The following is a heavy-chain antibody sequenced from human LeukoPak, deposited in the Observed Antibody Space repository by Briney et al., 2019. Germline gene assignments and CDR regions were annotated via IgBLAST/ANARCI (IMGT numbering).Heavy chain of an antibody. J-gene: IGHJ4*02. CDR3: AKVGEQQLVKPFDY. CDR2: ISSSSSYI. Sequence: GGSLRLSCAASGFTFSSYSMNWVRQAPGKGLEWVSSISSSSSYIYYADSVKGRFTISRDNAKNSLYLQMHSLRAEDTAVYYCAKVGEQQLVKPFDYWGQGTLVTVSS. V-gene: IGHV3-21*04. CDR1: GFTFSSYS. D-gene: IGHD6-13*01.